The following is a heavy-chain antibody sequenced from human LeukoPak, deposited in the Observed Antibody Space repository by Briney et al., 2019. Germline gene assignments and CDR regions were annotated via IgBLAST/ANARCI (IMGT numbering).Heavy chain of an antibody. D-gene: IGHD3-22*01. CDR2: INSDGSST. Sequence: GGSLRLSCAASGFTFSSYWMHWVRQAPGKGLVWVSLINSDGSSTSYADSVKGRFTISRDNAKNTLYLQMNSLRAEDTAVYYCARNYYDSSGYYYYFDYWGQGTLVTVSS. CDR1: GFTFSSYW. V-gene: IGHV3-74*01. J-gene: IGHJ4*02. CDR3: ARNYYDSSGYYYYFDY.